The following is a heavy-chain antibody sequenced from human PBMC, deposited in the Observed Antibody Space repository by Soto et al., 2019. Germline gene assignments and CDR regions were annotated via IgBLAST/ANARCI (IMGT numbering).Heavy chain of an antibody. D-gene: IGHD6-19*01. J-gene: IGHJ4*02. V-gene: IGHV4-34*01. CDR1: GGSFSGYY. CDR2: INHSGST. CDR3: ARGRRAWTAVAGRGYYFDY. Sequence: SLTCSVYGGSFSGYYCSWIRQPPGKGLEWIGEINHSGSTNYNPSLKSRVTISVDTSKNQFSLKLSSVTAADTAVYYCARGRRAWTAVAGRGYYFDYWGQGTLVTVSS.